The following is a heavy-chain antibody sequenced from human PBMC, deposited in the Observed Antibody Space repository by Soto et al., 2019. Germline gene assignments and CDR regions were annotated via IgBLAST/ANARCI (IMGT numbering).Heavy chain of an antibody. V-gene: IGHV3-23*01. CDR2: ISGSGGGT. CDR1: GFTFSNYA. Sequence: GGSLRLSCAASGFTFSNYAMSWVRQAPGKGLEWVSSISGSGGGTYYADSVKGRFTFSRDNSKNTLYLQMNSLRAEDTAVYYCAKFGMATTKRSPPYYIDYWGQGALVTVSS. CDR3: AKFGMATTKRSPPYYIDY. D-gene: IGHD1-1*01. J-gene: IGHJ4*02.